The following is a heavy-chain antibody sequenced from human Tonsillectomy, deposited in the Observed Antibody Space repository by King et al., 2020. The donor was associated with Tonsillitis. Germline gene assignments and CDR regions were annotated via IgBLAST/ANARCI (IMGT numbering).Heavy chain of an antibody. V-gene: IGHV4-34*01. CDR2: INHSGST. J-gene: IGHJ6*03. CDR1: GGSFSGYY. CDR3: ARRRGYSSGYYYMDV. Sequence: VQLQQWGAGLLKPSETLSLSCAVYGGSFSGYYWSWIRQPPGKGLEWIGEINHSGSTNHNPSLKSRVTISVDTSKNQFSLKLSSVTAADTAVYYCARRRGYSSGYYYMDVWGKGTTVTVSS. D-gene: IGHD6-19*01.